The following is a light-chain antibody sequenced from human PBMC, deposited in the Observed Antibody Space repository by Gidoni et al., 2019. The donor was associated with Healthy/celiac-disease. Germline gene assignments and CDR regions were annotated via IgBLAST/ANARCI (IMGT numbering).Light chain of an antibody. J-gene: IGKJ3*01. CDR1: QSVSSSY. Sequence: EIVFTHSPGTLSLSPGERATLSCRASQSVSSSYLAWYQQKPGQAPRLIIYGASSRATGIPDRFSGSGSGTDFTLTISRLEPEDFAVYYCQQYGSSPRTFGPGTKVDIK. CDR2: GAS. CDR3: QQYGSSPRT. V-gene: IGKV3-20*01.